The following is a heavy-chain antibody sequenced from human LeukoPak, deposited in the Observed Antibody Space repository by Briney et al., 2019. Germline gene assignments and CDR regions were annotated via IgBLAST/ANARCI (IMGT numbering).Heavy chain of an antibody. Sequence: PGGSLRLSCAASGFTFSSYEISWVRQAPGKGLEWVSYISSSGSTIYYADSVKGRFTISRDNAKNSLYLQMNSLRAEDTAVYYCARDDYYDSSGYGPEFDYWGQGTLVTVSS. J-gene: IGHJ4*02. CDR1: GFTFSSYE. CDR3: ARDDYYDSSGYGPEFDY. V-gene: IGHV3-48*03. CDR2: ISSSGSTI. D-gene: IGHD3-22*01.